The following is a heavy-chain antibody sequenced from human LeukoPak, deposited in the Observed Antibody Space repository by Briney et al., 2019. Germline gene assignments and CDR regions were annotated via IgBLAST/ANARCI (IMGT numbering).Heavy chain of an antibody. CDR1: GYTFHSYY. D-gene: IGHD3-22*01. Sequence: GASVKVSCKASGYTFHSYYLYWVRQAPGQGLEWMGIINPSAGSTSYAQKFQGRVTMTRDTSTSTVYMELSSLRSEDPAVSYCARAYYYDSSAYYPGGDYWGQGTLVTVFS. J-gene: IGHJ4*02. CDR2: INPSAGST. CDR3: ARAYYYDSSAYYPGGDY. V-gene: IGHV1-46*02.